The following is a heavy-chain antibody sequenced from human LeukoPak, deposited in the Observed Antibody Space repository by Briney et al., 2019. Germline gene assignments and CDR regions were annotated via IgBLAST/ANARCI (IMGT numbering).Heavy chain of an antibody. CDR2: INSDGSST. CDR1: GFTFSSYW. J-gene: IGHJ4*02. Sequence: GGSLRLSCAASGFTFSSYWMHWVRQAPGKGLVWVSRINSDGSSTSYADSVKGRFTISRDNAKNTLYLQMNSLRAEDTAVYYCARVGYYYDSSGYYRILYFDYWGQGTLVTVSS. D-gene: IGHD3-22*01. CDR3: ARVGYYYDSSGYYRILYFDY. V-gene: IGHV3-74*01.